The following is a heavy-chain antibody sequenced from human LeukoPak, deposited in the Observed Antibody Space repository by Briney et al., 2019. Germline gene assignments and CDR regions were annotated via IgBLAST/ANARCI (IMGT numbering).Heavy chain of an antibody. J-gene: IGHJ3*02. CDR1: GYTFTSYG. V-gene: IGHV1-2*02. D-gene: IGHD5-18*01. CDR2: INPNSGGT. Sequence: ASVKVSCKASGYTFTSYGISWVRQAPGQGLGWMGWINPNSGGTNYAQKFQGRVIMTRDTSISTAYMELSSLRSDDTAVYYCARGGAYSYGSGAFDIWGQGTMVTVSS. CDR3: ARGGAYSYGSGAFDI.